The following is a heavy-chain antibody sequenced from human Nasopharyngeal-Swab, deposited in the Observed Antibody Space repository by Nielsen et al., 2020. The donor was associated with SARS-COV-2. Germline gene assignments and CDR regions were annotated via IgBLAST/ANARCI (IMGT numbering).Heavy chain of an antibody. D-gene: IGHD3-9*01. J-gene: IGHJ4*02. CDR3: AKAFQEPPLRYFDI. Sequence: LTCAASGFTFSSYGMHWVRQAPGKGLEWVAVISYDGSNKYYADSVKGRFTISRDNSKNTLYLQMNSLRAEDTAVYYCAKAFQEPPLRYFDIWGQGTLVTVSS. V-gene: IGHV3-30*18. CDR2: ISYDGSNK. CDR1: GFTFSSYG.